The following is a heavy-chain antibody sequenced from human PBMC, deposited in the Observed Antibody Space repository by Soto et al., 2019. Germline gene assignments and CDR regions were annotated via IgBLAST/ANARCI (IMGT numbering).Heavy chain of an antibody. V-gene: IGHV3-33*03. CDR1: GFRFSGYG. J-gene: IGHJ4*02. CDR3: VTDIGGGSWYSLAY. D-gene: IGHD2-15*01. CDR2: IWYDGSKT. Sequence: QVHLVESGGGVVQPGTSLRLACAASGFRFSGYGMQWVRQTPGKGLEWVGVIWYDGSKTFYADSVKGRFTISRDNSNNNVFLQRDSLRAEDTGVYHCVTDIGGGSWYSLAYCGPGSLVTVSS.